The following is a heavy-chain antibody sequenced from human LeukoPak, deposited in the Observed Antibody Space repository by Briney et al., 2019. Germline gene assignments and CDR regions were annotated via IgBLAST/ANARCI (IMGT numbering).Heavy chain of an antibody. CDR2: IRSKAYGGTT. CDR3: TRDRTSRYSAYYFDY. J-gene: IGHJ4*02. D-gene: IGHD5-18*01. Sequence: GGSLRLSCAASGFTFSSYAMSWVRQAPGKGLEWVGFIRSKAYGGTTEYAASVKGRFTISRDDSKSIAYLQMNSLKTEDTAVYYCTRDRTSRYSAYYFDYWGQGTLVTVSS. V-gene: IGHV3-49*04. CDR1: GFTFSSYA.